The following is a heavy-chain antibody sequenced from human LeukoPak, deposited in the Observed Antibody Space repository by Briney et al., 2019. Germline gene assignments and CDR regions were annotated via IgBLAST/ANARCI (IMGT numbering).Heavy chain of an antibody. D-gene: IGHD3-22*01. Sequence: SGGSLRLSCAASGLTFSSYAMSWVRQAPGKGLEWVSAISGSGGSTYYADSVKGRFTISRDNSKNTLYLQMNSLRAEDTAVYYCAKTANYYDSSGYGGFDYWGQGTLVTVSS. CDR3: AKTANYYDSSGYGGFDY. CDR1: GLTFSSYA. CDR2: ISGSGGST. V-gene: IGHV3-23*01. J-gene: IGHJ4*02.